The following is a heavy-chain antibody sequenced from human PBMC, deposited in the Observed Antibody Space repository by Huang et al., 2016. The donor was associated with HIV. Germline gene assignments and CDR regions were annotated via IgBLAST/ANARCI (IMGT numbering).Heavy chain of an antibody. CDR1: GGSISSGNYY. V-gene: IGHV4-61*09. CDR2: SYTSGTT. Sequence: QVQLQESGPGLVKPSQTLSLTCSVSGGSISSGNYYWSWIRQPAGKGLEWIGHSYTSGTTIYNSPLKSRVTISVATSKNQFSLKLSSVTAADTAVYYCARLTGYSTFDIWGHGTVVTVSS. D-gene: IGHD3-9*01. J-gene: IGHJ3*02. CDR3: ARLTGYSTFDI.